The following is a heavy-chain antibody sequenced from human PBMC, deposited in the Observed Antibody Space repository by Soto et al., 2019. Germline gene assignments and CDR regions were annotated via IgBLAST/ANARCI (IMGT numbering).Heavy chain of an antibody. V-gene: IGHV4-34*01. J-gene: IGHJ5*02. D-gene: IGHD3-3*01. CDR2: INHSGST. Sequence: SETLSLTCAVYGGSFSGYYWSWIRQPPGKGLEWIGEINHSGSTNYNPSLKNRVTISVDTSKNQFSLKLSSVTAADTAVYYCARGPPYDFWSEFDPWCQGTLVT. CDR3: ARGPPYDFWSEFDP. CDR1: GGSFSGYY.